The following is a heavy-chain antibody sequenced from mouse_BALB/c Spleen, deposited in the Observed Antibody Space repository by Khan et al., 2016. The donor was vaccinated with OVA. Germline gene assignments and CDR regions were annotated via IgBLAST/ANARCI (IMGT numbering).Heavy chain of an antibody. CDR2: ISYSGRT. CDR1: GYSITSDYA. V-gene: IGHV3-2*02. D-gene: IGHD1-1*01. J-gene: IGHJ2*01. Sequence: EVQLQESGPGLVKPSQSLSLTCTVTGYSITSDYAWNWIRQFPGNKLEWMGYISYSGRTRYNPSLKSRISIPRDTSKHQFFLQLNSVTTEDTATYYCARAVTITTVVATDFDYWGQGTTLTVSS. CDR3: ARAVTITTVVATDFDY.